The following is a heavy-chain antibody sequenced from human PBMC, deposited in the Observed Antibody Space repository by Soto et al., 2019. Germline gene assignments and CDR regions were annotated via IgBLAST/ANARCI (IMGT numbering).Heavy chain of an antibody. CDR1: GYTLTELS. CDR2: FDPEDGET. Sequence: ASVKVSCKVSGYTLTELSMHWVRQAPGKGLEWMGGFDPEDGETIYAQKFQGRVTMTEDTSTDTAYMELSRLRSDDTAVYYCARDPQYSNNWIYGMDVWGPGTTVTVSS. V-gene: IGHV1-24*01. J-gene: IGHJ6*02. D-gene: IGHD6-13*01. CDR3: ARDPQYSNNWIYGMDV.